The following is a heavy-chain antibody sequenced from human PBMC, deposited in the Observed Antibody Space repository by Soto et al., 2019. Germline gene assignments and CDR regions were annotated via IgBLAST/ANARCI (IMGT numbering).Heavy chain of an antibody. Sequence: SETLSLTCAVSGGSISSGDYSWNWIRQPPGKGLEWIGYIYYGGSTYYNPSLQSRVTISVDTSKNQFSLKLSSVTAADTAVYYCARDSGVWGSYRPYDNWFDPWGQGTLVTVSS. CDR1: GGSISSGDYS. CDR3: ARDSGVWGSYRPYDNWFDP. CDR2: IYYGGST. J-gene: IGHJ5*02. V-gene: IGHV4-30-2*01. D-gene: IGHD3-16*02.